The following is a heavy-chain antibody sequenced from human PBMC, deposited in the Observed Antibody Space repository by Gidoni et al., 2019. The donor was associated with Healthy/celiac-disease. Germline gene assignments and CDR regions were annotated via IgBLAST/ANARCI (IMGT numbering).Heavy chain of an antibody. Sequence: QVQLVESGGGVVQPGRSLRLSCAASGFPFRTYGMHWVRQAPGKGLDWVAVISNDGSNKYYADSVKGRFTISRDNSKNTLYLQMNSLRAEDTAVYYCAKDPDGYNSRFELLPDIWGQGTMVTVSS. V-gene: IGHV3-30*18. J-gene: IGHJ3*02. CDR1: GFPFRTYG. D-gene: IGHD5-12*01. CDR3: AKDPDGYNSRFELLPDI. CDR2: ISNDGSNK.